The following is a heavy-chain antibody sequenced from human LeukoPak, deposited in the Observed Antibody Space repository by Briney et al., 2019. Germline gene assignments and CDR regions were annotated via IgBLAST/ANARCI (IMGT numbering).Heavy chain of an antibody. D-gene: IGHD3-10*01. V-gene: IGHV4-59*11. CDR2: IYYSGST. CDR1: GGSISSHY. J-gene: IGHJ5*02. CDR3: ATSYMVRGVIGCFDP. Sequence: SETLSLTCTVSGGSISSHYWSWIRQPPGKGLEWIGYIYYSGSTHYNPSLKSRVTISVDTSKNQFFLKLSSVTAADTAVYYCATSYMVRGVIGCFDPWGQGTLVTVSS.